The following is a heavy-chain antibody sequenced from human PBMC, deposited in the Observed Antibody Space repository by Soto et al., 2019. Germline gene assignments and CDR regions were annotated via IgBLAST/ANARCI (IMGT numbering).Heavy chain of an antibody. CDR1: GFSFTGYY. CDR2: INAGNGNT. D-gene: IGHD3-22*01. J-gene: IGHJ6*02. CDR3: ARDPNDSSAYYHHYYYGMDV. V-gene: IGHV1-3*01. Sequence: ASVKVSCKASGFSFTGYYIHWLRQAPGQRLEWTAWINAGNGNTKYSEMFQGRVTITRDTSASTAYLELSSLRSEDTAVYYCARDPNDSSAYYHHYYYGMDVWGQGTTVTVSS.